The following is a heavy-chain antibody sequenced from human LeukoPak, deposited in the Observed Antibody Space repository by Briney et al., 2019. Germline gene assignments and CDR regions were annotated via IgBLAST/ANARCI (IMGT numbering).Heavy chain of an antibody. CDR2: IKQDGSEK. D-gene: IGHD2-2*01. J-gene: IGHJ4*02. Sequence: QPGGSLRLSCAASGFTFSSYWMSWVRQAPGKGLEWVANIKQDGSEKYYVDSVKGRFTISRDNAKNSLYLQMNSLRAEDTAVYYCASACSSASCYSRGGYWGQGTLVAVSS. V-gene: IGHV3-7*01. CDR3: ASACSSASCYSRGGY. CDR1: GFTFSSYW.